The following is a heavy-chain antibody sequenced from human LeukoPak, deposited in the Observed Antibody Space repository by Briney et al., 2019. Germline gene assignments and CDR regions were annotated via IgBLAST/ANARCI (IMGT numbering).Heavy chain of an antibody. CDR1: GFTFSTYA. CDR3: ARGSISIAAAGPPDDY. J-gene: IGHJ4*02. Sequence: PGGSLRLSCAASGFTFSTYAMSWVRQAPGKGLDWVSAISGSGGTTYYADSVKGRFTISRDNAKNSLYLQMNSLRAEDTAVYYCARGSISIAAAGPPDDYWGQGTLVTVSS. CDR2: ISGSGGTT. V-gene: IGHV3-23*01. D-gene: IGHD6-13*01.